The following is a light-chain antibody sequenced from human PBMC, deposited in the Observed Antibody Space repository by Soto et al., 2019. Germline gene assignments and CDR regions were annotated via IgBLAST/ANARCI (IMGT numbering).Light chain of an antibody. CDR3: QQYGSSRQIT. CDR2: GAS. J-gene: IGKJ5*01. CDR1: QSVSSSY. Sequence: PGERATRACRASQSVSSSYLAGYQQKPGQAPRLLIYGASSRATGIPDRFSGSGSGTDFTLTISRLEPEDFAVYYCQQYGSSRQITFGQGTRLEI. V-gene: IGKV3-20*01.